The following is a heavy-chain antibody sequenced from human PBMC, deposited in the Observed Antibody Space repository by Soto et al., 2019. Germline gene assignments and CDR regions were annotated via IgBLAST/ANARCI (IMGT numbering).Heavy chain of an antibody. D-gene: IGHD2-8*01. CDR3: ARETEDLITNSDY. CDR2: ISSTTNYI. CDR1: GFTFTRYS. V-gene: IGHV3-21*06. Sequence: EVQLVESGGGLVKPGGSLRLSCAASGFTFTRYSMNWVRQAPGKGLEWVSSISSTTNYIYYGDSMKGRFTISRDNAKNLLYLEVNSLRTEDTAVYYCARETEDLITNSDYWGQGALVTVSS. J-gene: IGHJ4*02.